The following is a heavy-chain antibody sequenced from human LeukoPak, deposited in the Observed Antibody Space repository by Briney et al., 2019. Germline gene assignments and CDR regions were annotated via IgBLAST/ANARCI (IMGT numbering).Heavy chain of an antibody. CDR3: ARQGLTLDY. V-gene: IGHV4-38-2*01. Sequence: SETLSLTCAVSGYSISSGYYWGWIRQPPGKGLEWIGSIYHSGSTYYNPSLKSRVTISVDTSKNQFSLKLSSVTAADTVVYYCARQGLTLDYWGQGTLVTVSS. CDR1: GYSISSGYY. CDR2: IYHSGST. J-gene: IGHJ4*02. D-gene: IGHD6-19*01.